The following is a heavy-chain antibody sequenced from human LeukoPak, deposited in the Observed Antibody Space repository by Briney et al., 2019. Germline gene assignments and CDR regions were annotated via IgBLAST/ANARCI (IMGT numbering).Heavy chain of an antibody. CDR2: IHNSEST. D-gene: IGHD5-24*01. CDR3: ASYRRDGYNYFDY. J-gene: IGHJ4*02. CDR1: GGSISTSYYY. Sequence: PSETLSLTCTVSGGSISTSYYYWGWIRQPPGKGLEWIGNIHNSESTYYNPSLKSRVTISVDKSKNQFSLKLSSVTAADTAVYYCASYRRDGYNYFDYWGQGTLVTVSS. V-gene: IGHV4-39*07.